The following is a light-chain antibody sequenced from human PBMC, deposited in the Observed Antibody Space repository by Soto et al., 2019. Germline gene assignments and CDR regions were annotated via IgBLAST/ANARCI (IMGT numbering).Light chain of an antibody. CDR2: DAS. Sequence: GDRVTITRRASQTISTWMAWYQQKPGKAPKLLVYDASTLQSGVASRFSGSGSGTDFTLTITSLQPEDFATYFCQQTNSLPVTFGQGTRLEI. CDR1: QTISTW. J-gene: IGKJ5*01. CDR3: QQTNSLPVT. V-gene: IGKV1-12*01.